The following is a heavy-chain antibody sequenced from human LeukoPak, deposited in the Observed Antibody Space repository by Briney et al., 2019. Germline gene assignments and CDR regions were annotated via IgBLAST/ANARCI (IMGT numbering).Heavy chain of an antibody. D-gene: IGHD3-10*01. CDR1: GYSFTSYW. J-gene: IGHJ4*02. V-gene: IGHV5-51*01. CDR2: IYPGDSDT. Sequence: GESLKISCKGSGYSFTSYWIGWVRQMPGKGLEWMGIIYPGDSDTRYSPSLQGQVTISADKSISTAYLQWSSLKASDTAMYYCASGITMVRGVIISSFDYWGQGTLVTVSS. CDR3: ASGITMVRGVIISSFDY.